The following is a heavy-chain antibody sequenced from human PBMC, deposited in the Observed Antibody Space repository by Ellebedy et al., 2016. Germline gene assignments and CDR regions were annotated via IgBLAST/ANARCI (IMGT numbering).Heavy chain of an antibody. Sequence: GESLKISCAASGFTFSSSAMSWVRQAPGKGLEWVSAISGSGGSTYYAGSVKGRFTFSRDNSKNTLYLQMKSLRAEDTAVYYCAKRGWSSGYIPSRNYFENWGQGTLVTVSS. D-gene: IGHD6-19*01. CDR1: GFTFSSSA. CDR3: AKRGWSSGYIPSRNYFEN. J-gene: IGHJ4*02. CDR2: ISGSGGST. V-gene: IGHV3-23*01.